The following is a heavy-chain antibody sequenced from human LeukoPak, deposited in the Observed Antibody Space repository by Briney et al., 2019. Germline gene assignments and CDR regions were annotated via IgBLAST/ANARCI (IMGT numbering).Heavy chain of an antibody. J-gene: IGHJ4*02. CDR2: ISWNSGSI. CDR3: AKDRSYGYGIDY. D-gene: IGHD5-18*01. Sequence: PGRSLRLSCAASGFTLDDYAMHWVRQAPGKGLEWVSGISWNSGSIGYADSVKGRFTISRDNAKNSLYLQMNSLRAEDMALYYCAKDRSYGYGIDYRGQGTLVTVSS. V-gene: IGHV3-9*03. CDR1: GFTLDDYA.